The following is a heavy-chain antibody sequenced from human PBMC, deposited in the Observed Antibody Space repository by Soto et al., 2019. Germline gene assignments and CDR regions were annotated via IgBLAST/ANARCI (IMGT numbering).Heavy chain of an antibody. CDR2: INHSGST. J-gene: IGHJ4*02. V-gene: IGHV4-34*01. Sequence: SETLSLTCAVYGGSFSGYYWSWIRQPPGKGLEWIGEINHSGSTNYNPSLKSRVTISVDTSKNQFSLKLSSVTAADTAVYYCARGHAGDSSGYYYYWGQGTLVTVSS. D-gene: IGHD3-22*01. CDR1: GGSFSGYY. CDR3: ARGHAGDSSGYYYY.